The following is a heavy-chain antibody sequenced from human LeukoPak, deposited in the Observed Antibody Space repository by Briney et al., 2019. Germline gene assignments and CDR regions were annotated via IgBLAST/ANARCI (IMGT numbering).Heavy chain of an antibody. J-gene: IGHJ4*02. V-gene: IGHV3-21*01. CDR2: ISSGSSYI. CDR3: ARLGNSGYDVDY. D-gene: IGHD5-12*01. Sequence: PGGSLRLSCTASGFTFSNYNMNWVRQAPGKGLEWVSSISSGSSYIFYADSVKGRFTISRDNAKNSLYLQMNSLRAEDTAVYYCARLGNSGYDVDYWGQGTLVTVSS. CDR1: GFTFSNYN.